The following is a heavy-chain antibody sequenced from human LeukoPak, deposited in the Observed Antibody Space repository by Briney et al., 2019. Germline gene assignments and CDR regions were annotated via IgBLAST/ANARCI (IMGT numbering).Heavy chain of an antibody. CDR3: ARTDYHGSGWYGDFDY. Sequence: SSMKVSCKASGGTFSSYAISWVRQAPGQGLEWMGGIIPIFGTANYAQKFQGRVTITTDESTSTAYMELSSLRSEDTAVYYCARTDYHGSGWYGDFDYWGQGTLVTVSS. CDR2: IIPIFGTA. D-gene: IGHD6-19*01. V-gene: IGHV1-69*05. CDR1: GGTFSSYA. J-gene: IGHJ4*02.